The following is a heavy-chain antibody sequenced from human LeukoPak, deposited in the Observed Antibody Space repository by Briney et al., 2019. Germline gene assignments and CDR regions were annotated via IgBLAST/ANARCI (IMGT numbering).Heavy chain of an antibody. J-gene: IGHJ4*02. CDR3: ARGKTYYYGSGSYGPLFDC. CDR1: GGSFSGYY. V-gene: IGHV4-34*01. CDR2: INHSGST. D-gene: IGHD3-10*01. Sequence: SETLSLACAVYGGSFSGYYWSWIRQPPGKGLEWIGEINHSGSTNYNPSLKSRVAISVDTSKNQFSLKLSSVTAADTAVYYCARGKTYYYGSGSYGPLFDCWGQGTLVTVSS.